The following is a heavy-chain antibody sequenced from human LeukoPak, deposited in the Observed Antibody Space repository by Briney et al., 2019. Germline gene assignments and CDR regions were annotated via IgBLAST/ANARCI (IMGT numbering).Heavy chain of an antibody. V-gene: IGHV3-11*01. J-gene: IGHJ3*02. CDR2: ISSSGSTI. CDR1: GFTFSDYY. Sequence: GGSLRLSCAASGFTFSDYYMSWIRQAPGKGLEWVSYISSSGSTIYYADSVKGRFTISRDNAKNSLYLQMNSLRAEDTAVYYCASGIEYYYDIGNDAFDIWGQGTMVTVSS. D-gene: IGHD3-22*01. CDR3: ASGIEYYYDIGNDAFDI.